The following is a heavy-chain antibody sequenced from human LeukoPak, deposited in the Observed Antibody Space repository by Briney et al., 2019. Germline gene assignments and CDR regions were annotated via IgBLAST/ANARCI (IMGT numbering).Heavy chain of an antibody. V-gene: IGHV1-18*01. Sequence: GASVKVSCKASGYTFTSYGISWVRQAPGQGLEWMGWISAYNGNTNYAQKLQGRVTMTTDTSTSTAYMELRSLRSDDTAVYYCASLIWWLAHGDDAFDIWGQGTMVTVSS. D-gene: IGHD6-19*01. CDR3: ASLIWWLAHGDDAFDI. J-gene: IGHJ3*02. CDR2: ISAYNGNT. CDR1: GYTFTSYG.